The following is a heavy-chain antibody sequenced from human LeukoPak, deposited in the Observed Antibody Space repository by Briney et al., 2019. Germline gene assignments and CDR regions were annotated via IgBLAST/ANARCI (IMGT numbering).Heavy chain of an antibody. CDR3: ARHSRGRWYVFDY. J-gene: IGHJ4*02. CDR2: ISGSGGNT. CDR1: GLTFSSYA. Sequence: GRSLRLSCAASGLTFSSYAMSWVRQAPGKGLECVSGISGSGGNTYYADSVKGRFTISRDNSNNTLYLQMNSLRAEDTAVYYCARHSRGRWYVFDYWGQGTLVTVSS. V-gene: IGHV3-23*01. D-gene: IGHD6-13*01.